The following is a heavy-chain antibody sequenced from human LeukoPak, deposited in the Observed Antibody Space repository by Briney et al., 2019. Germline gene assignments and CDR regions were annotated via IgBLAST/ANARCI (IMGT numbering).Heavy chain of an antibody. CDR2: IYPGDSDT. D-gene: IGHD6-19*01. V-gene: IGHV5-51*01. CDR3: AASPPGYSSGWYYFDY. CDR1: GYSFTSYC. Sequence: PGESLKISCKGSGYSFTSYCSGWVRQMPGKGLEWMGIIYPGDSDTRYSPSFQGQVTISADKSISTAYLQWSSLKASDTAMYYCAASPPGYSSGWYYFDYWGQGTLVTVSS. J-gene: IGHJ4*02.